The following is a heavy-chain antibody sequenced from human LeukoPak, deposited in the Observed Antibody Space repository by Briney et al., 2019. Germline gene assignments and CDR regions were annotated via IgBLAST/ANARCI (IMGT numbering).Heavy chain of an antibody. CDR2: ISSSSSTI. D-gene: IGHD3-22*01. V-gene: IGHV3-48*01. J-gene: IGHJ1*01. CDR3: ARDFIGGYYDSSGPEYFQH. CDR1: GFTFSSYS. Sequence: GGSLRLSCAASGFTFSSYSMNWVRQAPGKGLEWVSYISSSSSTIYHADSVKGRFTISRDNAKNSLYLQMNSLRAEDTAVYYCARDFIGGYYDSSGPEYFQHWGQGTLVTVSS.